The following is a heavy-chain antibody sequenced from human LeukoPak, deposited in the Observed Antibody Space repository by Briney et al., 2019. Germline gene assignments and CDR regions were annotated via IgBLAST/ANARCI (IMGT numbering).Heavy chain of an antibody. CDR3: AREPRYYYGMDV. J-gene: IGHJ6*04. CDR1: GFTFSSYS. V-gene: IGHV3-21*01. Sequence: GGSLRLSCAASGFTFSSYSMNWVRQAPGTGLEWVSSISSSSSYIYYADSVKGRFTISRDSAKNSLYLQMNSLRAKDTAVYYCAREPRYYYGMDVWGEGTTVTVSS. CDR2: ISSSSSYI.